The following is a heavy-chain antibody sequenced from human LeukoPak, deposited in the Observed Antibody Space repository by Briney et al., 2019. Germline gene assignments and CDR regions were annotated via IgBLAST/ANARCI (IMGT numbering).Heavy chain of an antibody. D-gene: IGHD4-17*01. Sequence: GESLKISCKGSGYSFTSYWIGWVRQMPGKSLEWMGIIYPGDSDTRYSPSFQGQVTISADKSISTAYLQWSSLKASDTAMYYCARHQGRYGDYAEVWFDPWGQGTLVTVSS. J-gene: IGHJ5*02. CDR3: ARHQGRYGDYAEVWFDP. CDR2: IYPGDSDT. V-gene: IGHV5-51*01. CDR1: GYSFTSYW.